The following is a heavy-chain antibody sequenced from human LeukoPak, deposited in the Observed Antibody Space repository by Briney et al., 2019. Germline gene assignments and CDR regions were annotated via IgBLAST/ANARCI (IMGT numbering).Heavy chain of an antibody. CDR2: IYYSGST. CDR3: ARLSSWAHDY. J-gene: IGHJ4*02. Sequence: PSETLSLTCTVSGGSISSSSYHWGWIRQPPGKGLEWIGSIYYSGSTYYNPSLKSRVTISVDTSKNQFSLKLSSVTAADTAVYYCARLSSWAHDYWGQGTLVTVSS. D-gene: IGHD6-13*01. V-gene: IGHV4-39*01. CDR1: GGSISSSSYH.